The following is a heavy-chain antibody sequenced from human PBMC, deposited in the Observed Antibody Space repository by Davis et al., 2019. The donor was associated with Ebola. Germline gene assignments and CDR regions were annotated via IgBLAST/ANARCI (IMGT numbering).Heavy chain of an antibody. V-gene: IGHV3-49*03. Sequence: PGGSLRLSCTGSGFTFGDYAMTWFRQAPGKGLEWLGFIRGSTYRGTTEYAPSVNGRFTISRDNSKRIAYVQMNSLKTDDTAVYYCARVQTFGGWDDAFDIWGQGTMVIVSS. D-gene: IGHD3-10*01. CDR3: ARVQTFGGWDDAFDI. CDR1: GFTFGDYA. J-gene: IGHJ3*02. CDR2: IRGSTYRGTT.